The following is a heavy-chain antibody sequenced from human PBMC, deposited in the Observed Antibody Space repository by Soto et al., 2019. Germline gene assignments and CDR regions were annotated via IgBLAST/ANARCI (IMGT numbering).Heavy chain of an antibody. D-gene: IGHD4-17*01. CDR1: GGTFTSYD. CDR2: MNPIRGMS. Sequence: ASVTVSCKASGGTFTSYDINWVRQATGQGLEWMGWMNPIRGMSNSALKFQGRVTMTRDASTSTVYMDVTSLRSEDTAVYYCARGDATKIVVTTYYGMDVWGQGTTVTVSS. V-gene: IGHV1-8*01. J-gene: IGHJ6*02. CDR3: ARGDATKIVVTTYYGMDV.